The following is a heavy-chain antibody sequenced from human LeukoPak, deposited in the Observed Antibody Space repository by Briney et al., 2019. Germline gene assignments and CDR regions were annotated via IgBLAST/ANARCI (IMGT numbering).Heavy chain of an antibody. CDR1: GFTFIDHY. J-gene: IGHJ4*02. Sequence: ASLKVSCKTSGFTFIDHYMHWLRQAPGEGLEWMGWIKPDSVATNYAQKFQGRFTMIRDISISTVYMELSSLTADDTAMYWCARDHEYGPDYWGQGTLVTVSA. CDR2: IKPDSVAT. V-gene: IGHV1-2*02. CDR3: ARDHEYGPDY. D-gene: IGHD4/OR15-4a*01.